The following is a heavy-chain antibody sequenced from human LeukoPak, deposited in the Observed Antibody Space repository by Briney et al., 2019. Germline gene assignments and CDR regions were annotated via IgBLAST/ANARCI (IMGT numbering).Heavy chain of an antibody. D-gene: IGHD4-23*01. Sequence: SETLSLTCTVSGGSLSSGSYYWSWIRQPAGKGPEWIGRIHTSGSTNYNPSLKSRVTISADTSKNQFSLKLNSVTATDTAVYCCARRMDYGGNRGWYWGQGTLVTVSS. J-gene: IGHJ4*02. V-gene: IGHV4-61*02. CDR1: GGSLSSGSYY. CDR2: IHTSGST. CDR3: ARRMDYGGNRGWY.